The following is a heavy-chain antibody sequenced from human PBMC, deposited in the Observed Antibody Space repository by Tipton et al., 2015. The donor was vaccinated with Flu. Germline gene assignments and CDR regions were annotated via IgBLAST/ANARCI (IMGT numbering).Heavy chain of an antibody. CDR1: GFSISNGFY. J-gene: IGHJ5*02. CDR3: ARRDYSNYVSEPRSWFDP. D-gene: IGHD4-11*01. Sequence: TLSLTCVVSGFSISNGFYWGWIRQPPGKGLEWIGNVHRTGTTYYSPSLRSRVTIAVDRPKNQFSLRLTSVTAADTAVYYCARRDYSNYVSEPRSWFDPWGQGTLVTVSS. CDR2: VHRTGTT. V-gene: IGHV4-38-2*01.